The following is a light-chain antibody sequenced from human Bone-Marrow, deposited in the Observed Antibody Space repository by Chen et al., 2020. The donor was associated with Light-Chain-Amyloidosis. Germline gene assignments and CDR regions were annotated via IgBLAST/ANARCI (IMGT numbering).Light chain of an antibody. CDR1: QTISSNY. CDR2: GSS. Sequence: DIVLTQSPGTLSLSPGEGANLSCRASQTISSNYLTWYQQKFGQDPRLLIYGSSRRATGLPDRFTGSGSGTDFTHTINRLKPEDFAMYYFQQYGTSPLTFGGGTKVEIK. CDR3: QQYGTSPLT. J-gene: IGKJ4*01. V-gene: IGKV3-20*01.